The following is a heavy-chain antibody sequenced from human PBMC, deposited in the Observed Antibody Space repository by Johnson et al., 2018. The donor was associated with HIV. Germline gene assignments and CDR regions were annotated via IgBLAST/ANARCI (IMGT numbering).Heavy chain of an antibody. CDR1: GFTFGSYG. J-gene: IGHJ3*02. V-gene: IGHV3-30*04. Sequence: VQLVESGGGVVQPGRSLRLSCAASGFTFGSYGLHWARQAPAKGLEWVAVTSYDGSHKYFVDSVKGRFTISRDSSKNTLYMQMNSLRAEDTALYYCARGGLGYQNIHDPFDIWGQGTMVTVSS. CDR2: TSYDGSHK. CDR3: ARGGLGYQNIHDPFDI. D-gene: IGHD3-16*02.